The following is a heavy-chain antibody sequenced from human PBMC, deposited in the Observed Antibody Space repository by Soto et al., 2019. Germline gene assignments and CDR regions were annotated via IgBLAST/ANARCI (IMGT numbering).Heavy chain of an antibody. CDR1: GFPVNATY. D-gene: IGHD5-18*01. Sequence: EVQLVETGGALIQPGGSLRLSCAASGFPVNATYLSWVRQAPGKGLEWLSVLYADGSTYYIDSVKGRFRISRDSSKNTLSLQMDSLRADDTALYFCARTAEGDTPRTHWYFDLWGRGTLVTVSS. CDR3: ARTAEGDTPRTHWYFDL. V-gene: IGHV3-53*02. J-gene: IGHJ2*01. CDR2: LYADGST.